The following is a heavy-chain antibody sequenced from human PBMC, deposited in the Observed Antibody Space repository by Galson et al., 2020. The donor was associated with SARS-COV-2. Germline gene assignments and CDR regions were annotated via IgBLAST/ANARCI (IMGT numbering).Heavy chain of an antibody. Sequence: GGSLRLSCAASGFTFNNYAMSWVRQAPGKGLEWVSSMSGIGGHTFYAASVKGRFTISRDNSKNTLYLQMDSLRVEDTAVYYCARGYYIWYFDLWGRGTLVSVSS. D-gene: IGHD3-22*01. J-gene: IGHJ2*01. CDR2: MSGIGGHT. V-gene: IGHV3-23*01. CDR1: GFTFNNYA. CDR3: ARGYYIWYFDL.